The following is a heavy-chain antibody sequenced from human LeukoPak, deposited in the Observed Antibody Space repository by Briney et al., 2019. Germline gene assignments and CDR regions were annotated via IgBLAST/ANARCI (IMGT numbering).Heavy chain of an antibody. CDR2: IYTSGST. CDR1: GGSISSYY. D-gene: IGHD6-19*01. Sequence: SETLSLTCTVSGGSISSYYWSWIRQPAGKGLEWIGRIYTSGSTNYNPSLKSRVTISVDTSKNQFSLKLSSVTAADTAVYYCARDDSRSIAVAGTGYWGQGTLVTVSS. V-gene: IGHV4-4*07. CDR3: ARDDSRSIAVAGTGY. J-gene: IGHJ4*02.